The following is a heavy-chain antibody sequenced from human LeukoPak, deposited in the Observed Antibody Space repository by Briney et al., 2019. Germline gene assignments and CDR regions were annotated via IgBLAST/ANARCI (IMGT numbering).Heavy chain of an antibody. CDR3: AKTMTANWFDP. D-gene: IGHD3-22*01. V-gene: IGHV3-7*03. Sequence: GGSLRLSCAASGFTFSSYWMSWVRQTPEKGLEWVANIKQDGYEKYYVDSVKGRFTISRDNAKNSLYLQMNSLRAEDTAVYYCAKTMTANWFDPWGQGTLVTVSS. CDR2: IKQDGYEK. CDR1: GFTFSSYW. J-gene: IGHJ5*02.